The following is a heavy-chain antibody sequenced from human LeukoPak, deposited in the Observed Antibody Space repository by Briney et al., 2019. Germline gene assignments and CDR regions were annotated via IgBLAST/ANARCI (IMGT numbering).Heavy chain of an antibody. CDR2: IGYDGSTE. Sequence: GGSLRLSCAASGFTFSSYGMHWVRQAPGKGLGWVAVIGYDGSTEYYADSVKGRFTISRDNSKNTLYLQANSLRAEDTAVYYCAKEYSSGRIDYWGQGTLVTVSS. CDR3: AKEYSSGRIDY. D-gene: IGHD6-19*01. J-gene: IGHJ4*02. V-gene: IGHV3-30*18. CDR1: GFTFSSYG.